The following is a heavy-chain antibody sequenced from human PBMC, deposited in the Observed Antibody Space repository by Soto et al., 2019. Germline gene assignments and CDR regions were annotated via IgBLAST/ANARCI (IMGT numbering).Heavy chain of an antibody. Sequence: SETLSLTCTVSGGSISSYYWSWIRQPPGKGLEWIGYIYYSGSTNYNPSLKSRVTISVDTSKNQFSLKLSSVTAADTAVYYCAREGYSYGYYYYYGMDVWGQGTTVTVSS. CDR2: IYYSGST. CDR3: AREGYSYGYYYYYGMDV. V-gene: IGHV4-59*01. D-gene: IGHD5-18*01. CDR1: GGSISSYY. J-gene: IGHJ6*02.